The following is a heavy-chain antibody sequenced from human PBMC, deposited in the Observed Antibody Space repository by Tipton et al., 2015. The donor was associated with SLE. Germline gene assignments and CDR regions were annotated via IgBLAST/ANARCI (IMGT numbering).Heavy chain of an antibody. CDR1: GGSISSGGYY. CDR3: ARDHTIFGVVISLGAFDI. Sequence: TLSLTCAVSGGSISSGGYYWSWIRQHPGKGLEWIGYSHYSGSTFYNPSLKSRASISVDTSKNQFSLKLSSVTAADTAVYYCARDHTIFGVVISLGAFDIWGQGTMVTVSS. V-gene: IGHV4-31*11. D-gene: IGHD3-3*01. J-gene: IGHJ3*02. CDR2: SHYSGST.